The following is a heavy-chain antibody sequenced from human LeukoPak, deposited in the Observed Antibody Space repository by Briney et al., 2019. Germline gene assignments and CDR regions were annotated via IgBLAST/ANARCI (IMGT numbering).Heavy chain of an antibody. CDR2: IYYSGST. V-gene: IGHV4-59*01. D-gene: IGHD6-19*01. CDR1: GGSISSYY. CDR3: AREKVAVAGTLGAFDI. Sequence: SETLSLTCTVSGGSISSYYWSWIRQPPGKGLEWIGYIYYSGSTNYDPSLKSRVTISVDTSKNQFSLKLSSVTAADTAVYYCAREKVAVAGTLGAFDIWGQGTMVTVSS. J-gene: IGHJ3*02.